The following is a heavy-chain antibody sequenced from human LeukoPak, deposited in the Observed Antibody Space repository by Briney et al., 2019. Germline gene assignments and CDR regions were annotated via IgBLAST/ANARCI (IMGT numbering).Heavy chain of an antibody. Sequence: PGGSLRLSCAASGFTFDDYAMHWVRQAPGKGLEWVSGISWNSDTIGYADSVKGRFTISRDNAKNSLYLQMNSLRGEDMAFYYCAKDSSSSAMGYFDYWGQGTLVTVSS. CDR3: AKDSSSSAMGYFDY. V-gene: IGHV3-9*03. CDR1: GFTFDDYA. CDR2: ISWNSDTI. D-gene: IGHD6-6*01. J-gene: IGHJ4*02.